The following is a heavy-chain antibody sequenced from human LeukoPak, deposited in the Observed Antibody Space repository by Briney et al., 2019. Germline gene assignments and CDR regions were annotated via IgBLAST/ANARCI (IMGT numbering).Heavy chain of an antibody. CDR3: ARGGDIAVVPAAMVGP. CDR1: GYTFTSYD. J-gene: IGHJ5*02. Sequence: VSVKVSCNASGYTFTSYDINWVRQATGQGLEWMGWMNTNSGNTGHAQKFQGRLTLTRDTSTNTAYMELSSLRSEDTAVYYCARGGDIAVVPAAMVGPWGQGTLVTVSS. V-gene: IGHV1-8*01. D-gene: IGHD2-2*01. CDR2: MNTNSGNT.